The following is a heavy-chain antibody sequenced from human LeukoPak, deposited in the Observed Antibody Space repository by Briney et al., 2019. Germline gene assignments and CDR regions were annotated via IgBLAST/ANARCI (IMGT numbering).Heavy chain of an antibody. D-gene: IGHD2-2*01. CDR3: ARASIVVPAAIFRLDY. CDR1: GYTFTSYY. CDR2: INPSGGST. J-gene: IGHJ4*02. Sequence: ASVKVSCKAPGYTFTSYYMHWVRQAPGQGLEWMGIINPSGGSTSYAQKFQGRVTTTRDTSTSTVYMELSSLRSEDTAVYYCARASIVVPAAIFRLDYWGQGTLVTVSS. V-gene: IGHV1-46*01.